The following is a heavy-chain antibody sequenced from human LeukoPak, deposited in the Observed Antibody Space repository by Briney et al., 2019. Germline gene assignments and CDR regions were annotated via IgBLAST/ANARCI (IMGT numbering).Heavy chain of an antibody. J-gene: IGHJ6*03. Sequence: SVKVSCKASGGTFSSYAISWVRQAPGQGLEWMGRIIPIFGTANYAQKFKGRVTITADKSTSTAYMELSSLRSEDTAVYYCARGPHYAVSYYYYMDVWGKGTTVTVSS. CDR3: ARGPHYAVSYYYYMDV. CDR2: IIPIFGTA. V-gene: IGHV1-69*06. D-gene: IGHD4-17*01. CDR1: GGTFSSYA.